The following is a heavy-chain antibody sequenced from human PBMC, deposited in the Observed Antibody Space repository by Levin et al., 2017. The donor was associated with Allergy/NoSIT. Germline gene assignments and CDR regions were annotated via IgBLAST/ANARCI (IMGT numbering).Heavy chain of an antibody. D-gene: IGHD6-13*01. CDR1: GFAFKTYS. CDR3: ARDTGIATFDP. CDR2: ISDDGSTK. J-gene: IGHJ5*02. V-gene: IGHV3-30*04. Sequence: GGSLRLSCAASGFAFKTYSLHWVRQAPGRGLEWVAVISDDGSTKYYGDSVKGRFTISRDNSKKTVYLQMNSLRTEDTAVYYCARDTGIATFDPWGQGTLVTVSS.